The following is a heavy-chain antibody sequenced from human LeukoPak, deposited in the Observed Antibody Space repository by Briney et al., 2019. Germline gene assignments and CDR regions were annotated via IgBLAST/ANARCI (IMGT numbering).Heavy chain of an antibody. CDR3: AREAAAGTDKYYFDY. J-gene: IGHJ4*02. V-gene: IGHV4-61*01. CDR1: GGSISSSTYF. CDR2: IYYSGST. D-gene: IGHD6-13*01. Sequence: SETLSLTCTVSGGSISSSTYFWGWIRQPPGKGLEWIGYIYYSGSTNYNPSLKSRVTISVDTSKNQFSLKLSSVTAADTAVYYCAREAAAGTDKYYFDYWGQGTLVTVSS.